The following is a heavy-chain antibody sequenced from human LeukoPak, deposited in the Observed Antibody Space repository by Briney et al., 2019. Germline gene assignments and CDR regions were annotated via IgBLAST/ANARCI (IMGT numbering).Heavy chain of an antibody. D-gene: IGHD3-22*01. J-gene: IGHJ6*02. CDR2: INPNSGGT. Sequence: ASVKVSCKTSGYTFTDYFVHWVRQAPGQGLEWMGWINPNSGGTEYAQKFLGRVTMTRDTSISTAYMELSRLRSDDTAVYFCAREYYYDSSGYSVDYYYYGMDVWGQGTTVTVSS. CDR1: GYTFTDYF. CDR3: AREYYYDSSGYSVDYYYYGMDV. V-gene: IGHV1-2*02.